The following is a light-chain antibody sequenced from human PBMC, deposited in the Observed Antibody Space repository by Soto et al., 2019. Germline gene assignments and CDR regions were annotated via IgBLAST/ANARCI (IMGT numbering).Light chain of an antibody. V-gene: IGKV1-5*01. CDR3: QQHNSYWT. J-gene: IGKJ1*01. Sequence: DIQMTQSPSTLSASVGDRVTITCRASQSISSWLAWYQQKPGKAPNLLIYDASSLESGVPSRFSGSGSGTEFTLTISSLQPDDFATYYCQQHNSYWTFGQGTKVDIK. CDR2: DAS. CDR1: QSISSW.